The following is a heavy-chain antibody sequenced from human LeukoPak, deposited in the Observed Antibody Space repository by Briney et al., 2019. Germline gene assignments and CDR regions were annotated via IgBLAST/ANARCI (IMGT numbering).Heavy chain of an antibody. CDR2: ISSSSSTI. CDR1: GFTFSSYS. J-gene: IGHJ4*02. D-gene: IGHD6-19*01. CDR3: ARDELSSGWLFDY. Sequence: GGSLRLSCAASGFTFSSYSMNWVRQAPGKGLEWVSYISSSSSTIYYADSVKGRFTISRDNAKNSLYLQMNSLRAEDTAVYYCARDELSSGWLFDYWGQGTLVTVSS. V-gene: IGHV3-48*01.